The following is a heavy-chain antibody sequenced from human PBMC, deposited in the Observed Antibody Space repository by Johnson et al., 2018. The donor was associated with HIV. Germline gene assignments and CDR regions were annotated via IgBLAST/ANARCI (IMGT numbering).Heavy chain of an antibody. D-gene: IGHD6-13*01. CDR3: ATGASRTWSLGALDI. Sequence: QEKLVESGGGVVRPGRSLRLSCAASGFTFSSYAMHWVRQAPGKGLEWVAVISYDGSNKYYADSVKGRFTISRDNSKNTRYLQMNSLKSEDTAGYYCATGASRTWSLGALDIWGQGTMVTVSS. J-gene: IGHJ3*02. CDR2: ISYDGSNK. CDR1: GFTFSSYA. V-gene: IGHV3-30-3*01.